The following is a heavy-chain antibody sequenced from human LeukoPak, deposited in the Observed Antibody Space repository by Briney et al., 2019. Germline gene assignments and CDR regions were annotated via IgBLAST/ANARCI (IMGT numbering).Heavy chain of an antibody. Sequence: GGSLRLSCAASGFTFSDFGMHWVRQAPGRGLEWVAVISDDGKNKYYADSVKGRFTISRDNSRDTLYLQMNSLRAADTAVYYCATKTPFAVAPRGWGQGTLVTVSS. D-gene: IGHD6-19*01. CDR1: GFTFSDFG. V-gene: IGHV3-30*03. J-gene: IGHJ4*02. CDR3: ATKTPFAVAPRG. CDR2: ISDDGKNK.